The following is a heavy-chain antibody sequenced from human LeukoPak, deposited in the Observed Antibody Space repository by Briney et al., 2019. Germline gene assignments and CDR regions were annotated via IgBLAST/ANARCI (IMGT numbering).Heavy chain of an antibody. Sequence: GGSLRLSCAASGFTFSSYAMHWVRQAPGKGLEYVSAISSNGGSTYYANSVKGKFTISRDNSKNTLYLQMGSLRAEDMAVYYCARGCGGDCYYYFDYWGQGTLVTVSS. CDR1: GFTFSSYA. CDR2: ISSNGGST. CDR3: ARGCGGDCYYYFDY. D-gene: IGHD2-21*02. V-gene: IGHV3-64*01. J-gene: IGHJ4*02.